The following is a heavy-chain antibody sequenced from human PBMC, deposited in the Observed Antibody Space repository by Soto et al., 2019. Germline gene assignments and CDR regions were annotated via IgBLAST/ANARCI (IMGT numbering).Heavy chain of an antibody. Sequence: GESLKISCKGSGYSFTSYWIGWVRQMPGKGLEWMGIIYPGDSDTRYSPSFQGQVTISADKSISTAYLQWSSLKASDTAMYYCARRGGVVVPAATFRSDAFDIWGQGTMVT. D-gene: IGHD2-2*01. CDR1: GYSFTSYW. J-gene: IGHJ3*02. V-gene: IGHV5-51*01. CDR3: ARRGGVVVPAATFRSDAFDI. CDR2: IYPGDSDT.